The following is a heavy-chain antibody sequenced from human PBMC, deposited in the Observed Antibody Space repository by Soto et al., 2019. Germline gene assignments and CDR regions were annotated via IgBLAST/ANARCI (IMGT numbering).Heavy chain of an antibody. J-gene: IGHJ6*02. CDR1: GFTFDDYA. Sequence: GGSLRLSCAASGFTFDDYAMHWVRQAPGKGLEWVSGISWNSDTIGYADSVKGRFTISRDNAKNSLYLQMNSLRAEDTALYSCARDPAGRPYYYYGMDVWGQGTTVTVSS. CDR2: ISWNSDTI. V-gene: IGHV3-9*01. CDR3: ARDPAGRPYYYYGMDV.